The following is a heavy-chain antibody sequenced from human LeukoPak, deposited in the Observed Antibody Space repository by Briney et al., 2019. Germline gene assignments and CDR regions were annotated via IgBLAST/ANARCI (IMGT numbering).Heavy chain of an antibody. J-gene: IGHJ3*01. CDR1: GFVFRTYW. Sequence: TGGSLRLSCTASGFVFRTYWMMWARQAPGKGLEWVANMKGDGSEIHYVDSVKGRFTISRDYAKNSLYLQMNSLRPEDTAVYYCARPAYTAAYDLWGQGTMVTVSS. CDR3: ARPAYTAAYDL. CDR2: MKGDGSEI. V-gene: IGHV3-7*01. D-gene: IGHD3-16*01.